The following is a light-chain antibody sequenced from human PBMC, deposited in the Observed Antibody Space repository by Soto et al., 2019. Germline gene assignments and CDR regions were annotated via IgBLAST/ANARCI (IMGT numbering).Light chain of an antibody. CDR2: NNY. CDR1: SSNIGSNT. J-gene: IGLJ2*01. V-gene: IGLV1-44*01. CDR3: VAWDDSLNGPV. Sequence: QSVLTQPPSASGTPGQRVTISCSGSSSNIGSNTVNWYQQLPGTAPKLLIYNNYQRPSGVPDRFSGSKSGTSASLAISGLQSEDEADYYCVAWDDSLNGPVFGGGTKLTVL.